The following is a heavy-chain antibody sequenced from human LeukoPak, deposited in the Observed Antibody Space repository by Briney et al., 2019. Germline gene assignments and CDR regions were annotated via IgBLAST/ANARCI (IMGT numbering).Heavy chain of an antibody. CDR3: AKDIRTRYSYGFSYYGMDV. CDR2: IRWHSGSI. Sequence: GRSMRLAWVVSGFTFDDYAMHWVRPAPREGLEWVSGIRWHSGSIGYEDSVKGRFTISRDNAKNSLYLQMNSLRAEDTALYYCAKDIRTRYSYGFSYYGMDVWGPGTTVTVSS. CDR1: GFTFDDYA. D-gene: IGHD5-18*01. V-gene: IGHV3-9*01. J-gene: IGHJ6*02.